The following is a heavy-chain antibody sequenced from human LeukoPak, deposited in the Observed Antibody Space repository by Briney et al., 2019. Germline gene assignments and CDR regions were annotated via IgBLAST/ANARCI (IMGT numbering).Heavy chain of an antibody. J-gene: IGHJ4*02. V-gene: IGHV3-33*06. CDR1: GFTFSNYG. D-gene: IGHD5-18*01. CDR2: IWYDGSNK. CDR3: AKDRDTAMEIDY. Sequence: GGSLRLSCAASGFTFSNYGMHWVRQAPGKGLEWVAVIWYDGSNKYYVDSVKGRFTISRDNSKNTLYLQMNSLRAEDTAMYYCAKDRDTAMEIDYWGQGTLVTVSS.